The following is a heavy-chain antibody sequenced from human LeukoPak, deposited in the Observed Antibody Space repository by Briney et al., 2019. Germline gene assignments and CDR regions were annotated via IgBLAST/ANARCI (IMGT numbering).Heavy chain of an antibody. D-gene: IGHD3-10*01. Sequence: GASVKVSCKASGYTFTSYGISWVRQAPGQGLEWMGWISAYNGNTNYAQNLQDRVTMTTDTSTSTAYMELRSLRSDDTAVYYCARDLWFGEFRNLGGWGQGTLVTVSS. CDR3: ARDLWFGEFRNLGG. CDR2: ISAYNGNT. V-gene: IGHV1-18*01. J-gene: IGHJ4*02. CDR1: GYTFTSYG.